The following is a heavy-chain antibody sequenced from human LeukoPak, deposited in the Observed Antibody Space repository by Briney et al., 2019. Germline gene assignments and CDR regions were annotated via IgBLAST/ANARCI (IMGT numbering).Heavy chain of an antibody. CDR1: GGTISSGGYY. Sequence: PSETLSLSCTVSGGTISSGGYYWSWIRQHPGKGLEWIGYIYYSGSTYYNPSLKSRVTISVDTSKNQFSLKLSSATAADTAVYYCARDLGPGDFWSGYYTGNSAFDIWGQGTTVTVSS. CDR3: ARDLGPGDFWSGYYTGNSAFDI. V-gene: IGHV4-31*03. J-gene: IGHJ6*02. D-gene: IGHD3-3*01. CDR2: IYYSGST.